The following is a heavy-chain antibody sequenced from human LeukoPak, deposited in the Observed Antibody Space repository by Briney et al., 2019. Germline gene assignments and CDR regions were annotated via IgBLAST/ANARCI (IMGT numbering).Heavy chain of an antibody. D-gene: IGHD2-15*01. Sequence: SKTLSLTCTVSGGSISSYYWSWIRQPPGKGLEWIGYIYYSGSTNYNPSLKSRVTISVDTSKNQFSPKLSSVTAADTAVYYCASEVGYCSGGSCYYFDYWGQGTLVTVSS. J-gene: IGHJ4*02. V-gene: IGHV4-59*08. CDR3: ASEVGYCSGGSCYYFDY. CDR1: GGSISSYY. CDR2: IYYSGST.